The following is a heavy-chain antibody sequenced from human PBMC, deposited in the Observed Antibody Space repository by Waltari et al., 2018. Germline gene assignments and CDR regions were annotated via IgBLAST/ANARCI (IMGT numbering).Heavy chain of an antibody. D-gene: IGHD6-13*01. CDR2: IYHSGTT. CDR3: ARQGQQLSNCWFDP. V-gene: IGHV4-39*01. J-gene: IGHJ5*02. CDR1: GGSISGSTYY. Sequence: QLQLQESGPGLLKPSETLSLTCSVSGGSISGSTYYWDWFRQPPGKGQEWIGNIYHSGTTFYTPSPKSRFAMSVDTSKNQFSLRLKSVTAADTAVYFCARQGQQLSNCWFDPWGQGILVTVSS.